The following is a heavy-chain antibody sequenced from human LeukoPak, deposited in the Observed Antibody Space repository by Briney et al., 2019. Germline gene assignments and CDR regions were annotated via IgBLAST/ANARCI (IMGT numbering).Heavy chain of an antibody. CDR1: GFIFSNYA. Sequence: GGSLRLSCIASGFIFSNYAMSWVRQAPGKGLEWVSAISGSGGSTYYADSVKGRFTISRDNSKNTLYLQMNSLRAEDTAVYYCAKRWHYDSSGYELDPWGQGTLVTVSS. CDR3: AKRWHYDSSGYELDP. CDR2: ISGSGGST. D-gene: IGHD3-22*01. V-gene: IGHV3-23*01. J-gene: IGHJ5*02.